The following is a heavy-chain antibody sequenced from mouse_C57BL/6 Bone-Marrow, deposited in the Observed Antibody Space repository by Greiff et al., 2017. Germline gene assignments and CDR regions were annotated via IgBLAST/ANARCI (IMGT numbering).Heavy chain of an antibody. CDR1: GYTFTGYW. J-gene: IGHJ4*01. V-gene: IGHV1-9*01. D-gene: IGHD4-1*01. CDR2: ILPGSGST. CDR3: ARELGGARDY. Sequence: VQLQQSGAELMKPGASVKLSCKATGYTFTGYWIEWVKQRPGHGLEWIGEILPGSGSTNYHEKFKGKATFTAATSSNTAYMQLSSLTTEDSAIYYCARELGGARDYWGQGTSVTVSS.